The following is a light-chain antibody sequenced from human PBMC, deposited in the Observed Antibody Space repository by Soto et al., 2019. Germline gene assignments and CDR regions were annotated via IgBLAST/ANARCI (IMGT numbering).Light chain of an antibody. CDR1: SSDVGAWNY. CDR2: EVS. V-gene: IGLV2-14*01. Sequence: QSVLIQPASVSGSPGQSITISCTGTSSDVGAWNYVSWYQQHPGKAPKLMIYEVSSRPSGISNRFSGSKSGNTASLTISGLQAEDEAAYYCSSYTSTNTLYVFGTGTKVTVL. J-gene: IGLJ1*01. CDR3: SSYTSTNTLYV.